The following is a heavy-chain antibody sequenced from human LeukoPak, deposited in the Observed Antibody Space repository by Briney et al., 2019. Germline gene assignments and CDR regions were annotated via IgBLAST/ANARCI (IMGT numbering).Heavy chain of an antibody. V-gene: IGHV3-73*01. Sequence: GGSLRLSCAASGFTFSGSAMHWVRQASGKGLEWVGRIRSKANSYATAYAASVKGRFTISRDDSKNTAYLQMNSLKTEDTAVYYCTRPYYSGAVAGIGDYYMDVWGKGTTVTVSS. CDR2: IRSKANSYAT. CDR3: TRPYYSGAVAGIGDYYMDV. D-gene: IGHD6-19*01. CDR1: GFTFSGSA. J-gene: IGHJ6*03.